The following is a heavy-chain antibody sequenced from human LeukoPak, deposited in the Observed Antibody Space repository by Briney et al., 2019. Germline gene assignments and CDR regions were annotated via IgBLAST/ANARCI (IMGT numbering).Heavy chain of an antibody. CDR1: GGSISSGNYF. CDR2: IYSTGST. CDR3: GRDRDYYDSSGYSDAFDI. J-gene: IGHJ3*02. Sequence: SETLSLTCTVSGGSISSGNYFWSWVRQPPGKGLEWIGYIYSTGSTYYNPSLKSRVTISVDTSKNQFSLKLSSVTAADTAVYYCGRDRDYYDSSGYSDAFDIWGQGTMVTVSS. V-gene: IGHV4-30-4*01. D-gene: IGHD3-22*01.